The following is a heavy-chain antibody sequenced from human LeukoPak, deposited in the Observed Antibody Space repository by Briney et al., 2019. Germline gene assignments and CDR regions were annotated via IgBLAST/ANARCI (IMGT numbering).Heavy chain of an antibody. D-gene: IGHD3-10*01. CDR3: AREGATMVRGVIKNYYYYYMDV. CDR1: GDSVSSNSAA. Sequence: SQTLSLTCAISGDSVSSNSAAWNWIRQSPSRGLEWLGRTYYRSKWYNDYAVSVKSRITINPDTSKNQFSLQLNSVTPEDTAVYYCAREGATMVRGVIKNYYYYYMDVWGKGTTVTISS. CDR2: TYYRSKWYN. J-gene: IGHJ6*03. V-gene: IGHV6-1*01.